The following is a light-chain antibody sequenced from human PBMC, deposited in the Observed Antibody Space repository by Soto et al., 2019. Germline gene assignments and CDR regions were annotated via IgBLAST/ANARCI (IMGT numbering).Light chain of an antibody. V-gene: IGKV1-9*01. CDR2: AAS. Sequence: DIQLTQSPSFLSASVGDRVTIPCRASQGISSYLAWYQQKPGKAPKLLIYAASTLQSGVPSRFSGSGSGTRFTLTISSLQPDDFATYYCQQYDSYSLTFGQGTKV. CDR3: QQYDSYSLT. CDR1: QGISSY. J-gene: IGKJ1*01.